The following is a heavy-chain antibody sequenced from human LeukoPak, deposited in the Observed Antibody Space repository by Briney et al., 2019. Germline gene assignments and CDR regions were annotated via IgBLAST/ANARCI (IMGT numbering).Heavy chain of an antibody. CDR2: ISSSSSYI. D-gene: IGHD5-24*01. CDR1: GFTFSSYS. Sequence: GGSLRLSCAASGFTFSSYSMTWVRQAPGKGLEWVSSISSSSSYIYYADSVKGRFTISRDNAKNSLYLQMNSLRAEDTAVYYCARDGYNQGYRAAFDYWGQGTLVTVSS. V-gene: IGHV3-21*01. CDR3: ARDGYNQGYRAAFDY. J-gene: IGHJ4*02.